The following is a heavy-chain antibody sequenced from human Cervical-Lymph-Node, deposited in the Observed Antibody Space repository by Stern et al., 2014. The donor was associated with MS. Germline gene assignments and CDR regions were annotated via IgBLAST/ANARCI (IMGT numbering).Heavy chain of an antibody. CDR3: ARAISSGWHDVVDY. CDR2: ISVYNGNT. CDR1: GYTFTSYG. D-gene: IGHD6-19*01. V-gene: IGHV1-18*01. Sequence: QVQLVQSGAEVKKPGASVKVSCKASGYTFTSYGISWVRQAPGQGLEWMGWISVYNGNTNYAHNFQGRVTMTKDTSTSTAYMELRSLRSDDTAVYYCARAISSGWHDVVDYWGQGTLVTVSS. J-gene: IGHJ4*02.